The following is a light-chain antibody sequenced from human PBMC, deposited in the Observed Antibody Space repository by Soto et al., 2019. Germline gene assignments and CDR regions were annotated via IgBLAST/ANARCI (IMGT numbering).Light chain of an antibody. CDR2: AAS. CDR3: LQDHGYPWT. V-gene: IGKV1-6*02. Sequence: AIQMTKSPTSLYSSVGDIVTITCRSGQGSRNDLDWDKQKPGKALKLLISAASSLQHGVPSRFSGSGSGKHFTLTISGRQPEDFATYYCLQDHGYPWTFGQGNKV. J-gene: IGKJ1*01. CDR1: QGSRND.